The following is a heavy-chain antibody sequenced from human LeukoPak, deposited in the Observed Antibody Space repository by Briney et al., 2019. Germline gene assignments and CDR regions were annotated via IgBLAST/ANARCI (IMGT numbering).Heavy chain of an antibody. V-gene: IGHV3-30-3*01. D-gene: IGHD6-19*01. CDR2: ISADGTEK. Sequence: GRSLRLSCVASGFTFSSYALHWLRQAPGKGLEWVAVISADGTEKYYADSVKGRFTMSRHNSKNTLFLQMNSLRTEDTAVYYCARDAPYSGGCCAFDIRGQGTTVTVSS. J-gene: IGHJ3*02. CDR3: ARDAPYSGGCCAFDI. CDR1: GFTFSSYA.